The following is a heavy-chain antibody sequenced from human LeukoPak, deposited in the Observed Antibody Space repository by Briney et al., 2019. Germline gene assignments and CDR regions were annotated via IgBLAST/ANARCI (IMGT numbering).Heavy chain of an antibody. J-gene: IGHJ1*01. Sequence: SETLFLTCTVSGGSISSYYWSWIRQPPGKGLEWIGYIYYSGSTNYNPSLKSRVTISVDTSKNQFSLKLSSVTAADTAVYYCARHSYSSSSPSRYFQHWGQGTLVTVSS. V-gene: IGHV4-59*08. CDR3: ARHSYSSSSPSRYFQH. D-gene: IGHD6-13*01. CDR2: IYYSGST. CDR1: GGSISSYY.